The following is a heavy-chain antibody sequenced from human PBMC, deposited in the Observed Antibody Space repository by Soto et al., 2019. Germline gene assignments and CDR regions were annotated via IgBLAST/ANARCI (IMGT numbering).Heavy chain of an antibody. CDR3: LNSPDSSPSDY. D-gene: IGHD5-18*01. CDR2: IYWNDDK. CDR1: GFSLSTFGMG. V-gene: IGHV2-5*01. Sequence: SGPTLVNPTQTLTLTCTFSGFSLSTFGMGVGWIRQPPGRALEWLALIYWNDDKRYSPSLNGRLTIAKDTSKNLVVLTMTNVDPVDAETSYCLNSPDSSPSDYWGQGTLVTVSS. J-gene: IGHJ4*02.